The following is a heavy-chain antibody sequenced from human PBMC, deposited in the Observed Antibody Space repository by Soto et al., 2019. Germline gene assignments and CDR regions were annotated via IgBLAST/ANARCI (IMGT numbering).Heavy chain of an antibody. V-gene: IGHV1-69*13. Sequence: AVKGSCKASGVIFSRYAISWLRQAPGQGLEWMGAVIPILGQAYYAQNFQDRVTITADESTRTAYMDLISLRSDDTAVYFCARVGGVGAPPGADYWGQGTLVTVSS. J-gene: IGHJ4*02. CDR3: ARVGGVGAPPGADY. D-gene: IGHD1-26*01. CDR2: VIPILGQA. CDR1: GVIFSRYA.